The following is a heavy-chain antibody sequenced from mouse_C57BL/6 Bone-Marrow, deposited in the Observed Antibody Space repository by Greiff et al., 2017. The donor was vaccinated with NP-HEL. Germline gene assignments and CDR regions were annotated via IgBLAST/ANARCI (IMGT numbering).Heavy chain of an antibody. CDR2: IYPGNSDT. D-gene: IGHD2-4*01. Sequence: VQLQQSGTVLARPGASVKMSCKTSGYTFTSYWMHWVKQRPGQGLEWIGAIYPGNSDTSYNQKFKGKAKLTAVTSASTAYMELSSLTNEDSAVYYCTRGNYDYDEDYFDYWGQGTTLTVSS. CDR3: TRGNYDYDEDYFDY. J-gene: IGHJ2*01. V-gene: IGHV1-5*01. CDR1: GYTFTSYW.